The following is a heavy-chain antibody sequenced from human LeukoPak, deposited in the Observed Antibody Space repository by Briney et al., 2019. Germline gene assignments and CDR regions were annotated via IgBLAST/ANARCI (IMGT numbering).Heavy chain of an antibody. Sequence: PGGSLRLSCAASGFTFSSYAMSWVRQAPGKGLEWVSAISGSGGSTYYADSVKGRFTISRDNSKNTLYLQMNSLRAEDTAVYYCAKGMATYYDFWSGYFHWGQGTLVTVSS. CDR3: AKGMATYYDFWSGYFH. V-gene: IGHV3-23*01. CDR2: ISGSGGST. D-gene: IGHD3-3*01. CDR1: GFTFSSYA. J-gene: IGHJ4*02.